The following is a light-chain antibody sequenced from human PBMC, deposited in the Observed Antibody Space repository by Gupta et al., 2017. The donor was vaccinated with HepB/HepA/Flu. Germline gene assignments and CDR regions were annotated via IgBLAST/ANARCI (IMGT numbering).Light chain of an antibody. V-gene: IGLV2-23*02. CDR3: CSYAGSSTLV. CDR1: SSDVGNYNL. J-gene: IGLJ2*01. Sequence: QSALTQPASVAGSPGQSTTIAFTGTSSDVGNYNLVSWYQQHPGRAPKLMIYEVTKRPSGVSNRFSGSKSGNTASLTISGLQAEDEADYYCCSYAGSSTLVFGGGTKLTVL. CDR2: EVT.